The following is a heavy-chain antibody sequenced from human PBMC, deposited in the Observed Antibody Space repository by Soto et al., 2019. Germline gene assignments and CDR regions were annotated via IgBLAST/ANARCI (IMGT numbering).Heavy chain of an antibody. CDR3: ARSSSWYVFDY. D-gene: IGHD6-13*01. Sequence: QVQLVQSGAEVKKPGASVKVSCKASGYTFTNDAMHWVRQAPGQRLEWMGWINAGNGNTKYSQKFQGRVTITRDTSASTAYMELSSLRSEDTAVYYCARSSSWYVFDYWGQGTLVTVSS. CDR1: GYTFTNDA. J-gene: IGHJ4*02. V-gene: IGHV1-3*01. CDR2: INAGNGNT.